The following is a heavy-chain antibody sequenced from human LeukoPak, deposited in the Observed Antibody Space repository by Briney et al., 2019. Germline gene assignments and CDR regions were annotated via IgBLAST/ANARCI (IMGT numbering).Heavy chain of an antibody. CDR3: ARWPRERNRITVTNYYYYMDV. CDR1: GGSIRSYY. J-gene: IGHJ6*03. CDR2: MYYSGST. Sequence: ASETLSLTCTVSGGSIRSYYWSWIRQPPGKGLEWIGYMYYSGSTSYNPSLKSRVTISVDTSKNQFSLKVSSVTAADSAVYYCARWPRERNRITVTNYYYYMDVGGRGTTVTVSS. D-gene: IGHD4-11*01. V-gene: IGHV4-59*12.